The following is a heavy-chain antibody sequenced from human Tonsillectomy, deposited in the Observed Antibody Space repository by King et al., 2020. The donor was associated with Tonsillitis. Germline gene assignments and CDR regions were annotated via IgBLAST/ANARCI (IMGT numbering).Heavy chain of an antibody. D-gene: IGHD1-7*01. CDR1: GFTFGDYA. CDR3: TRARTGITTPFYFDY. J-gene: IGHJ4*02. Sequence: VQLVESGGGLVQPGRSLTLSCTTSGFTFGDYAMNWVRQAPGKGLEWIGFIRSKLYGGTTEFVASVKGRFTISRDDSKSIAYLQTNSLKTEDTAVYYCTRARTGITTPFYFDYWGQGTLVTVSS. CDR2: IRSKLYGGTT. V-gene: IGHV3-49*04.